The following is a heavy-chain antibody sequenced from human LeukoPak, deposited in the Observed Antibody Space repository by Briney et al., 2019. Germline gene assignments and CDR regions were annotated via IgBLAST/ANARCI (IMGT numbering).Heavy chain of an antibody. D-gene: IGHD2/OR15-2a*01. CDR1: GFTFYSYG. CDR3: AREGPRGNSQFDY. J-gene: IGHJ4*02. V-gene: IGHV3-23*01. Sequence: PGGSLRLSCAASGFTFYSYGMNWVRQAPGKGLEWVSGINRSGDSTSYADSVKGRFTISRDNSKNTLYLQMNSLRAEDTAVYYCAREGPRGNSQFDYWGQGTLVTVSS. CDR2: INRSGDST.